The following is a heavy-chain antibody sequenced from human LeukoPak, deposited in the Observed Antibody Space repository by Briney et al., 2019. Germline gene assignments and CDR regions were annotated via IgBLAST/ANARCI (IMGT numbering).Heavy chain of an antibody. D-gene: IGHD5-24*01. CDR1: GYTFTNYA. CDR3: ARDGVEMATITYFDY. CDR2: IIPIFGTA. V-gene: IGHV1-69*13. Sequence: SVKVSCKASGYTFTNYAINWVRQAPGQGLEWMGGIIPIFGTANYAQKFQGRVTITADESTSTAYTELSSLRSEDTAVYYCARDGVEMATITYFDYWGQGTLVTVSS. J-gene: IGHJ4*02.